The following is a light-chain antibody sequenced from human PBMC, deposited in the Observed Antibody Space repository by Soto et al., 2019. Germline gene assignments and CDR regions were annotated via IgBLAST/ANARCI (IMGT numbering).Light chain of an antibody. Sequence: EIVLTQSPATLSLSPGERATLSCRASQSVSSYLAWYQQKPGQAPMLLIYDAANRTTGIPARFSGSGSGTDITLTISSLEPEDFAAYYCQQRSNWPITFGQGTRLEIK. CDR3: QQRSNWPIT. J-gene: IGKJ5*01. CDR2: DAA. V-gene: IGKV3-11*01. CDR1: QSVSSY.